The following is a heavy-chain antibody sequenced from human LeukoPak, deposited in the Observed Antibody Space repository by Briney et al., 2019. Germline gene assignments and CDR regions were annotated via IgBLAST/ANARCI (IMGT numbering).Heavy chain of an antibody. D-gene: IGHD6-6*01. V-gene: IGHV3-66*01. Sequence: GGSLRLSCAASGFTVSSNYMSWVRQAPGKGLEWVSVIYSGGSTYYADSVKGRFTISRDNSKNTPYLQMNSLRAEDTAVYYCARDRQQLLLGMDVWGQGTTVTVSS. J-gene: IGHJ6*02. CDR2: IYSGGST. CDR1: GFTVSSNY. CDR3: ARDRQQLLLGMDV.